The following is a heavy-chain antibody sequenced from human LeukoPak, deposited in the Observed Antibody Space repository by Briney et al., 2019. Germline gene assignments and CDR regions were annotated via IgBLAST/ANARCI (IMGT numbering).Heavy chain of an antibody. D-gene: IGHD1-14*01. CDR3: ARGEARYTVSLFHY. V-gene: IGHV6-1*01. Sequence: QTLSLTCAISGDSVSSNSAAWNWIRQSPSRGLEWLGRTYYRSKWYNDYAVTVKSRITINPDTSKNQFSLQLNSVTPEDTAVYYCARGEARYTVSLFHYWGRGTLVTVSS. CDR1: GDSVSSNSAA. CDR2: TYYRSKWYN. J-gene: IGHJ4*02.